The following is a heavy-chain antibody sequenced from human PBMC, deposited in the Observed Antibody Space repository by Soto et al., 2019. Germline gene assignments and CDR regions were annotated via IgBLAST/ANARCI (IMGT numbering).Heavy chain of an antibody. CDR2: MNPKSGNT. Sequence: QVQLVQSGAEVKKPGASVKVSCKASGYTFTSYDINWVRQATGQGLEWMGWMNPKSGNTGYAQKCQGRVTMTRNTAISTAYRELGSLRSEDTAVYYCARAYDCWSGFYRYYSYDMDVWGQGTTVTVSS. CDR3: ARAYDCWSGFYRYYSYDMDV. J-gene: IGHJ6*02. V-gene: IGHV1-8*01. D-gene: IGHD3-3*01. CDR1: GYTFTSYD.